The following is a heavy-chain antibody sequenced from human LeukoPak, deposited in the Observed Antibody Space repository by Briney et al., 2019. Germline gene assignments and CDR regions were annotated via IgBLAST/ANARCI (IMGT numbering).Heavy chain of an antibody. J-gene: IGHJ4*02. CDR3: ARVTRRYSSGWYYFDY. Sequence: GRSLRLSCAASGFTFSSYAMHWVRQAPGKGLEWVAVISYDGSNKYYADSVKGGFTISRDNSKNTLYLQMNSLRAEDTAVYYCARVTRRYSSGWYYFDYWGQGTLVTVSS. CDR2: ISYDGSNK. CDR1: GFTFSSYA. D-gene: IGHD6-19*01. V-gene: IGHV3-30*04.